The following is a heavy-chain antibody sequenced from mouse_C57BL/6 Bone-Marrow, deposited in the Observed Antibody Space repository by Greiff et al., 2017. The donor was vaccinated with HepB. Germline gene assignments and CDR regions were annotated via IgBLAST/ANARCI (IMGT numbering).Heavy chain of an antibody. CDR2: ISNLAYSI. J-gene: IGHJ2*01. CDR3: ARQDYYGSSLDY. V-gene: IGHV5-15*01. D-gene: IGHD1-1*01. Sequence: EVKLMESGGGLVQPGGSLKLSCAASGFTFSDYGMAWVRQAPRKGPEWVAFISNLAYSIYYADTVTGRFTISRENAKNTLYLEMSSLRSEDTAMYYCARQDYYGSSLDYWGQGTTLTVSP. CDR1: GFTFSDYG.